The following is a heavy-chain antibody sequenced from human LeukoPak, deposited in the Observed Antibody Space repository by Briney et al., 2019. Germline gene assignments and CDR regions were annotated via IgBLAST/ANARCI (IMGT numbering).Heavy chain of an antibody. CDR2: IKQDGSEK. D-gene: IGHD3-9*01. J-gene: IGHJ6*03. CDR1: GFTFSSYW. CDR3: VSPGNDFEGRYSPHMDV. V-gene: IGHV3-7*03. Sequence: GGSLRLSCAASGFTFSSYWMSWVRQAPGKGLEWVANIKQDGSEKYYVDSVKGRFTISRDNSNNTLYLQMNSLRAEDTAVYYCVSPGNDFEGRYSPHMDVWGKGTTVTVSS.